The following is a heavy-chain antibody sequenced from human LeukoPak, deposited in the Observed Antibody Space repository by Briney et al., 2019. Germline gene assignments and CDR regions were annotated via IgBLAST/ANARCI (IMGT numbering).Heavy chain of an antibody. CDR2: SRNKANSYTT. V-gene: IGHV3-72*01. Sequence: GGSLRLSCAASGFTFSSYAMHWVRQTPGKGLEWVGRSRNKANSYTTEYAASVKGRFTISRDDSKNSLFLQMNSLKTDDTAVYYCARAARSGSYFFYWGQGTLVTVSS. J-gene: IGHJ4*02. CDR3: ARAARSGSYFFY. D-gene: IGHD1-26*01. CDR1: GFTFSSYA.